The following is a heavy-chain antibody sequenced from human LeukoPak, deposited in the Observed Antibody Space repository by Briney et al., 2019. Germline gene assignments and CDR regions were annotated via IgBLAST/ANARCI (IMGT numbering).Heavy chain of an antibody. CDR1: GYTFTSYG. Sequence: ASVKDSCKDSGYTFTSYGISWVRPAPGQGLEWMGWISAYNGNTNDAQKLQGRVTMTTATSTSTAYMELRSLRSDDTAVYYCATGAAAGANFDYWGQGTLVTVSS. D-gene: IGHD6-13*01. J-gene: IGHJ4*02. CDR2: ISAYNGNT. CDR3: ATGAAAGANFDY. V-gene: IGHV1-18*01.